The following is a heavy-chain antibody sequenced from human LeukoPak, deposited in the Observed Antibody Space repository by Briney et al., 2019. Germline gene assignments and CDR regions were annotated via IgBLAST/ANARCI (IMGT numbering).Heavy chain of an antibody. CDR3: AKDMGYCTNGVCYTLDS. Sequence: PGGSLRLSCAASGFTFSDYTMTWVRQAPGRGLEWVASITTSSSYLYYADSMKGRFTISGDNSKNTLYLQMNSLRAEDTAVYYCAKDMGYCTNGVCYTLDSWGQGTLVTVSS. D-gene: IGHD2-8*01. V-gene: IGHV3-21*01. CDR2: ITTSSSYL. CDR1: GFTFSDYT. J-gene: IGHJ4*02.